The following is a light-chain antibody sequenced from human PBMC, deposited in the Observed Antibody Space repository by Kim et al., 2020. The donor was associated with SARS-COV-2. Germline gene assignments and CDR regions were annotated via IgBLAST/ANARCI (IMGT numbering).Light chain of an antibody. CDR1: SLRKCY. CDR3: SSRDSSGDHVV. J-gene: IGLJ3*02. CDR2: GKY. Sequence: AFGQTVRLTCQGDSLRKCYATWYQQRPGQAPTLVLYGKYDRPSGIPDRFSGSASGNTASLTITGAQAEDEGDDYCSSRDSSGDHVVFGGGTQLTVL. V-gene: IGLV3-19*01.